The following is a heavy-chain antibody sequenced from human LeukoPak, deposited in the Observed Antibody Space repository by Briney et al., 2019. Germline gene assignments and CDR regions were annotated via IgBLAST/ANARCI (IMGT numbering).Heavy chain of an antibody. J-gene: IGHJ5*02. CDR2: IYTSGST. D-gene: IGHD2-2*01. Sequence: SETLSLTCTVSGGSISSYYWSWIRQPAGKGLEWIGRIYTSGSTNYNPSLKSRVTMSVDTSKNQFSLKLSSVTAAVTAVYYCARDWGAGEGYCSSTSCYLSWFDPWGQGTLVTVSS. CDR1: GGSISSYY. CDR3: ARDWGAGEGYCSSTSCYLSWFDP. V-gene: IGHV4-4*07.